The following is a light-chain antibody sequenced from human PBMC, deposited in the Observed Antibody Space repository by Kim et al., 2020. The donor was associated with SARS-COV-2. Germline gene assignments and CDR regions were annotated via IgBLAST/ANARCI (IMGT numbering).Light chain of an antibody. V-gene: IGKV3D-15*01. CDR1: QSVSSN. CDR2: GAS. Sequence: GSPGERVTPSCTASQSVSSNLAWYQPKPGQAPRLLIYGASTRASGIPARFSGSASQTEFTLTINTLQSEDAAVYYCQHSDNWPPFTFGQGTKLEI. CDR3: QHSDNWPPFT. J-gene: IGKJ2*01.